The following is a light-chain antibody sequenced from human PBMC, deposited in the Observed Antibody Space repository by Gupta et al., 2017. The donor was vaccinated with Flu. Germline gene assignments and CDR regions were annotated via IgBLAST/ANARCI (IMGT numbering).Light chain of an antibody. CDR3: QHYRDRPPWT. CDR2: NSY. CDR1: QSIRNN. Sequence: ATLSVSLGERVTVSCRASQSIRNNLAWYKQKPGQPPRLLIYNSYTRDTDIPARFSGAGSGTDFTLTIDSRRSEDFAVYYCQHYRDRPPWTFGQGTKVDIK. V-gene: IGKV3-15*01. J-gene: IGKJ1*01.